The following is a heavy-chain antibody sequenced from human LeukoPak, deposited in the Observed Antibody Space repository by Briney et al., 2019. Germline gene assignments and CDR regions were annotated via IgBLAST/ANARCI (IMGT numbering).Heavy chain of an antibody. Sequence: GGSLRLSCAASGFTVSSNYMRWVRQAPGKGLELVSIIFSGGDTYYADSVNRRLTISRDNSKNTLYLQMNSLRAEDTAVYYCARAYFRGFLDPWGQGTLVTVSS. V-gene: IGHV3-66*02. J-gene: IGHJ5*02. CDR2: IFSGGDT. D-gene: IGHD3-3*01. CDR1: GFTVSSNY. CDR3: ARAYFRGFLDP.